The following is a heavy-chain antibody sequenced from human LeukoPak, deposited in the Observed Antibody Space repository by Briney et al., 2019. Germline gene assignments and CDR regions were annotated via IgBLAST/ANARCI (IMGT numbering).Heavy chain of an antibody. CDR3: AKVAKYFYGPETYYFFEQ. CDR1: GSTFSSYA. J-gene: IGHJ4*02. Sequence: SGGSLRLSCAASGSTFSSYAMSWVRQAPGKGLEWVANINQDGTEKYYVDSVKGRFTVSRDYAKNSLYLQMNSLRVEDTAVYYCAKVAKYFYGPETYYFFEQWGQGTPVTASS. CDR2: INQDGTEK. V-gene: IGHV3-7*01. D-gene: IGHD3-10*01.